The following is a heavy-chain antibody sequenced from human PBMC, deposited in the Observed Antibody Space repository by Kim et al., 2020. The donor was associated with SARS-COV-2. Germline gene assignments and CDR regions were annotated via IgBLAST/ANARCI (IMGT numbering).Heavy chain of an antibody. CDR3: ARGKYYYDGSGNPRFWYFDL. D-gene: IGHD3-22*01. CDR2: VFDSGCT. Sequence: SETLSLTCTVSGGSISYYYWSWIRQPPGKGLEWIGYVFDSGCTNYNPSLKSRVTISLDTSKKQFSLQLTSVTAAYTAVYYCARGKYYYDGSGNPRFWYFDLWGRGTLVTVTS. V-gene: IGHV4-59*01. CDR1: GGSISYYY. J-gene: IGHJ2*01.